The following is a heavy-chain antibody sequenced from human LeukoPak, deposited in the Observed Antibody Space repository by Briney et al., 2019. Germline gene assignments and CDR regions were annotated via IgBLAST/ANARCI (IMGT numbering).Heavy chain of an antibody. CDR3: ARDYNFDSSPYDDGLDI. D-gene: IGHD3-22*01. CDR2: INPNSGGT. J-gene: IGHJ3*02. CDR1: GYTFTGYY. V-gene: IGHV1-2*02. Sequence: ASVKVSCKASGYTFTGYYMHWVRQAPGQGLGWMGWINPNSGGTNYAQKFQGRVTMTRDTSISTAYMGLSRLRSDDTAVYYCARDYNFDSSPYDDGLDIWGQGTMVTVSS.